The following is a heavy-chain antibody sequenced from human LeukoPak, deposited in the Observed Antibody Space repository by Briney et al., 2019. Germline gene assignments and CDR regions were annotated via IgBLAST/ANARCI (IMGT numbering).Heavy chain of an antibody. CDR2: ISYEGISK. CDR3: AKGSYYDSSGSFYFDY. D-gene: IGHD3-22*01. Sequence: GGSLRLSCAASGFTLSSYPMHWVRQAPGKGLEWVAFISYEGISKYYADSVKGRFTISRDNSKNTLYVQVNSLGTEDTAAYYCAKGSYYDSSGSFYFDYWGQGTLVTVSS. J-gene: IGHJ4*02. CDR1: GFTLSSYP. V-gene: IGHV3-30-3*02.